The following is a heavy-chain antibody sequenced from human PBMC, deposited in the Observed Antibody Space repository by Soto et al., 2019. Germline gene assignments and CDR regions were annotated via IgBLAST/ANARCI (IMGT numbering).Heavy chain of an antibody. D-gene: IGHD6-6*01. J-gene: IGHJ4*02. CDR2: IIPIRGIA. CDR3: ARGLASGDY. V-gene: IGHV1-69*02. Sequence: SVKVSCKASGGTFSSYTISWVRQAPGQGLEWMGRIIPIRGIANYAQKFQGRVTITGDKSTSTVYMDLSSLRSEDTAVYYCARGLASGDYWGQGTLVTVSS. CDR1: GGTFSSYT.